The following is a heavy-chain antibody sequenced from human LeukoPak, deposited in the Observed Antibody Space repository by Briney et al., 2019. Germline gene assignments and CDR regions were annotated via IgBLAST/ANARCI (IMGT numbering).Heavy chain of an antibody. CDR2: IYYSGST. CDR1: GGSVSSGSYY. CDR3: ARLREVPRDRPGYGSGLDY. V-gene: IGHV4-61*01. J-gene: IGHJ4*02. Sequence: SETLSLTCTVSGGSVSSGSYYWSWNRQPPGKGLEWIGYIYYSGSTNYNPSLKSRVTISVDTSKNQFSLKLSSVTAADTAVYYCARLREVPRDRPGYGSGLDYWGQATLVTVSS. D-gene: IGHD3-10*01.